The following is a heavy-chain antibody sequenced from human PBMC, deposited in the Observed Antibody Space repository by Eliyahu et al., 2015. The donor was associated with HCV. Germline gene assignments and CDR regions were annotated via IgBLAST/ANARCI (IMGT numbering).Heavy chain of an antibody. CDR3: ARGTTIMLAFGGVLGLDAFDI. Sequence: QVQLVQSGAEVKQPGASVKVSCKASGYTFSSYAXHWVRQAPGQSLEWMGWINAGNGNTKYSQKFQARVTITRDTSANTTYMELNSLRSEDTAVFYCARGTTIMLAFGGVLGLDAFDIWGHGTMVTVSS. D-gene: IGHD3-16*01. J-gene: IGHJ3*02. V-gene: IGHV1-3*01. CDR1: GYTFSSYA. CDR2: INAGNGNT.